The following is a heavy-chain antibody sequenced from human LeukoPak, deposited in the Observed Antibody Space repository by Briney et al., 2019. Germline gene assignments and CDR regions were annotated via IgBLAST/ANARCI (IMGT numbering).Heavy chain of an antibody. Sequence: ASVKDSCKASGYSLTRYHMSWVRQAPGQGPEWMGIIDPNGVSTSYVQKFQGRVTMTRDTSTSTFYMELSSLRSEDTAVYYCARMTTGVLDYWGQGTLVTVSS. J-gene: IGHJ4*02. V-gene: IGHV1-46*01. CDR3: ARMTTGVLDY. CDR1: GYSLTRYH. CDR2: IDPNGVST. D-gene: IGHD1-1*01.